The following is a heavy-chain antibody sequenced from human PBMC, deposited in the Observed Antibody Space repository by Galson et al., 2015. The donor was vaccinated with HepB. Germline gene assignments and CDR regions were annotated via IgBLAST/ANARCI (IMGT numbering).Heavy chain of an antibody. J-gene: IGHJ4*02. V-gene: IGHV3-66*01. CDR2: IYSGGST. D-gene: IGHD3-10*01. CDR3: ATAMVRGVRSLGFDY. CDR1: GFTFSSYA. Sequence: LRLSCAASGFTFSSYAMHWVRQAPGKGLEWVSVIYSGGSTYYADSVKGRFTISRDNSKNTLYLQMNSLRAEDTAVYYCATAMVRGVRSLGFDYWGQGTLVTASS.